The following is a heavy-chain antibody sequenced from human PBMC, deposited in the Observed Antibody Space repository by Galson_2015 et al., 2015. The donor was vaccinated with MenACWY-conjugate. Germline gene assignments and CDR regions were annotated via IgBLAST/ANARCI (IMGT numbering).Heavy chain of an antibody. J-gene: IGHJ3*02. CDR1: GFTFSHYA. V-gene: IGHV3-30*01. D-gene: IGHD5-24*01. CDR3: VRAEGWLRSAFDI. CDR2: ISYDGSKN. Sequence: SLRLSCAASGFTFSHYAMHWVRQTPGKGLEWVAVISYDGSKNYYADSVKGRFTISRDSSNNTVYLQMNSLRPEDTAVYYCVRAEGWLRSAFDIWGQGTMVTVSS.